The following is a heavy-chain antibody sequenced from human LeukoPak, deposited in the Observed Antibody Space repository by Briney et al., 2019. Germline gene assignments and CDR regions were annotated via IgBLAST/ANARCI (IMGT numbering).Heavy chain of an antibody. D-gene: IGHD1-20*01. CDR3: VTYAY. J-gene: IGHJ4*02. CDR1: GFTFSDNY. CDR2: ISPSGSTI. V-gene: IGHV3-11*04. Sequence: PGGSLRLPCAASGFTFSDNYLSWIRQAPGKGLEWISYISPSGSTIYYADSVKGRFTISRDNAKNSLYLQMNSLRAEDTALYCCVTYAYWGQGTLVTVSS.